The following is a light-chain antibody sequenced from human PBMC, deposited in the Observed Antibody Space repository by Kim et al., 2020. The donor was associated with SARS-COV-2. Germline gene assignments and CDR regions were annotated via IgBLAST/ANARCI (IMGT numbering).Light chain of an antibody. CDR2: YDS. J-gene: IGLJ2*01. CDR1: SIGSKS. CDR3: QVWDSSSDHRVV. Sequence: KTARIDCGGNSIGSKSVHWYQQKPCQAPGLVINYDSDRPSGIPERFSGSNSGNTATLTISRVEAGDEADYYCQVWDSSSDHRVVFGGGTQLTVL. V-gene: IGLV3-21*04.